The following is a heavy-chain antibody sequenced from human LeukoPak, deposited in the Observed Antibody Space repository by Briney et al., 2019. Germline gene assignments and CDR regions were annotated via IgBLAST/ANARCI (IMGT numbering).Heavy chain of an antibody. J-gene: IGHJ3*02. V-gene: IGHV3-48*04. CDR2: IDSSGTTI. Sequence: GGSLRLSCAASGFTFSSYAMSWVRQAPGRGLEWVSHIDSSGTTIYYADSVKGRFTISRDNAKNSLHLQINSLRGEDTAVYYCTREYSSSLWAFDIWGQGTMVTVSS. CDR1: GFTFSSYA. D-gene: IGHD6-13*01. CDR3: TREYSSSLWAFDI.